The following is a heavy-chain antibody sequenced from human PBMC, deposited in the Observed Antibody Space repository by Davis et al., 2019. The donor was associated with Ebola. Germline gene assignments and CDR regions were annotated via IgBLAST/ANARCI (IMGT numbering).Heavy chain of an antibody. V-gene: IGHV1-8*01. CDR2: MNPSSGNT. D-gene: IGHD5-24*01. CDR1: GYTFTSYD. CDR3: ARSRDGYNWGDS. J-gene: IGHJ4*02. Sequence: ASVKVSCKASGYTFTSYDINWVRQATGKGLEWMGWMNPSSGNTGYAQKFQGRVTMTRNTSTSTAYMELSSLRSDDTAVYYCARSRDGYNWGDSWGQGTLVTVSS.